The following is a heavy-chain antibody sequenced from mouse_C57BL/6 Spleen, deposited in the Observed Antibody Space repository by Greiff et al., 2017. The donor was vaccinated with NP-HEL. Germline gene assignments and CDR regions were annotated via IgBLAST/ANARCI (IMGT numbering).Heavy chain of an antibody. CDR3: ANYYGSSGFAY. J-gene: IGHJ3*01. V-gene: IGHV1-59*01. CDR2: IDPSDSYT. Sequence: QVQLQQPGAELVRPGTSVKLSCKASGYTFTSYWMHWVKQRPGQGLEWIGVIDPSDSYTNYNQKFKGKATLTVDTSSSTAYMQLSSLTSEDSAVYYCANYYGSSGFAYWGQGTLVTVSA. D-gene: IGHD1-1*01. CDR1: GYTFTSYW.